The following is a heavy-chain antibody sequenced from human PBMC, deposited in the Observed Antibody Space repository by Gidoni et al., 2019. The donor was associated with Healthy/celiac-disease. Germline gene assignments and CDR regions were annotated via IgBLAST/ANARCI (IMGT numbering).Heavy chain of an antibody. CDR1: GFPFSSYS. CDR2: ISSSSSYI. CDR3: ARDKEWGIAVAGTVGAFEI. J-gene: IGHJ3*02. Sequence: EVQLVESGGGLVKPGGSLRLSCAASGFPFSSYSMNWVRQAPGKGLEWVSSISSSSSYIYYADSVKGRFTSSRDNAKNSLYLQMNSLRAEDTAVYYCARDKEWGIAVAGTVGAFEIWGQGTMVTVSS. V-gene: IGHV3-21*01. D-gene: IGHD6-19*01.